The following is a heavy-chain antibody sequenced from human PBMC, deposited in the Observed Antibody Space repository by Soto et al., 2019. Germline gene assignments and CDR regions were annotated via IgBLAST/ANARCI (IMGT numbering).Heavy chain of an antibody. J-gene: IGHJ1*01. V-gene: IGHV3-15*07. CDR2: IKSKTDGGTT. Sequence: WMNYHQQTQGKGLEWVGRIKSKTDGGTTDYAAPVKGRFTISRDDSKNTLCLQMNSLKTEDTAVYYCATDGKQSRCSVSAYRGHGSLVIV. D-gene: IGHD3-10*02. CDR3: ATDGKQSRCSVSAY. CDR1: W.